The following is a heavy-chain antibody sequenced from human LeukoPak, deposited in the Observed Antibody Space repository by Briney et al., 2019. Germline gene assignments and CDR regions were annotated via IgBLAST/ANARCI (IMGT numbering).Heavy chain of an antibody. J-gene: IGHJ5*02. CDR2: IKQDGSEK. Sequence: GGSLRLSCAASGFTLSSYWMTWVRQAPGKGMEWVANIKQDGSEKYYVDSVKGRFSISRDNAKNSLFLQMNSLRAEDTAVYYCVRDRSPCSGGRCYSYNWFDPWGQGTLVTVSS. CDR3: VRDRSPCSGGRCYSYNWFDP. D-gene: IGHD2-15*01. CDR1: GFTLSSYW. V-gene: IGHV3-7*04.